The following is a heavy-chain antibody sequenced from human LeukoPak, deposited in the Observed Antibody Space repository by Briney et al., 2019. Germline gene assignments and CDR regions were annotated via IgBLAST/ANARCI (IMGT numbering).Heavy chain of an antibody. CDR3: GRVVVSRTNWFDP. CDR2: IYSSGGT. Sequence: SETLSLTCTVSGGSISSSSYYWGWIRQPPGKGLEWIGSIYSSGGTYYNPSLMSRLTMSVDTSRNHFSLKLTSLTAADTAVYYCGRVVVSRTNWFDPWGQGILVTVSS. V-gene: IGHV4-39*07. D-gene: IGHD2-15*01. CDR1: GGSISSSSYY. J-gene: IGHJ5*02.